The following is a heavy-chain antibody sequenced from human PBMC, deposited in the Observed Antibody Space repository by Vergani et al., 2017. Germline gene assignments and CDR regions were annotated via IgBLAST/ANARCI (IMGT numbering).Heavy chain of an antibody. CDR2: ISSSGSTI. D-gene: IGHD3-3*01. CDR1: RFTFSSYE. J-gene: IGHJ6*03. Sequence: EVQLVESGGGLVQPRGSLRLSCAASRFTFSSYEMNWVRQAPGKGLEWVSYISSSGSTIYYADSVKGRFTISRDNAKNSLFLQMNSLRAEDTAVYYCARGTATRYDFWSGYMDYYYYMDVWGKGTTVTVSS. V-gene: IGHV3-48*03. CDR3: ARGTATRYDFWSGYMDYYYYMDV.